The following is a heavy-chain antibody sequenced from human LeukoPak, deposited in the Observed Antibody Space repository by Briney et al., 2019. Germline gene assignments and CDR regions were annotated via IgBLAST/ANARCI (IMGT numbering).Heavy chain of an antibody. CDR1: GGSFSGYY. CDR3: ARSMVRGHAFDI. Sequence: SETLSLTCAVYGGSFSGYYWSWIRQLPGKGLEWIGEINHSGSTNYNPSLKGRVTISVDTSKNQFSLKLSSVTAADTAVYYCARSMVRGHAFDIWGQGTMVTVSS. J-gene: IGHJ3*02. V-gene: IGHV4-34*01. CDR2: INHSGST. D-gene: IGHD3-10*01.